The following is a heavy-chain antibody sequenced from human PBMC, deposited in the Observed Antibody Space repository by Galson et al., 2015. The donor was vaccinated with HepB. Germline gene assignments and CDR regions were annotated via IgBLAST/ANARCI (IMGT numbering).Heavy chain of an antibody. Sequence: SVKVSCKASGYTFTSYAMNWVRQAPGQGLEWMGWINTNTGNPTYAQGFTGRFVFSLDTSVSTAYLQISSLKAEDTAVYYCARSETYYYDSSGNIEFYYYYYYGMDVWGQGTTVTVSS. D-gene: IGHD3-22*01. CDR2: INTNTGNP. CDR1: GYTFTSYA. J-gene: IGHJ6*02. V-gene: IGHV7-4-1*02. CDR3: ARSETYYYDSSGNIEFYYYYYYGMDV.